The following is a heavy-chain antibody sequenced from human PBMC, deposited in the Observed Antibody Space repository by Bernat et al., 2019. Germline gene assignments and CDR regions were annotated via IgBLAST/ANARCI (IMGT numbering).Heavy chain of an antibody. V-gene: IGHV3-7*03. CDR2: IKQDGSEK. CDR3: ASRRHSAPRYSYRAVLDY. Sequence: EVQLVESGGGLVQPGGSLRLSCVASGLTFSNYWMTWVRQTPGKGLEWVANIKQDGSEKYYVDSVRGRFTISRDNAQNSVYLQMSSLRAEDSAVYYCASRRHSAPRYSYRAVLDYWGQGTLVTVSS. D-gene: IGHD3-16*02. CDR1: GLTFSNYW. J-gene: IGHJ4*02.